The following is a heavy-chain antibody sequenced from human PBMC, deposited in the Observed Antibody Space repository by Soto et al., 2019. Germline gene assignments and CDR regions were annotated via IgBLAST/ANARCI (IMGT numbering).Heavy chain of an antibody. J-gene: IGHJ6*02. Sequence: QVQLVESGGGVVQPGRSLRLSCAASGFTFSSYGMHWVRQAPGKGLEWVAVISYDGSNKYYADSVKGRFTISRDNSKNTLYLQMNSLRAEDTAVYYCVKGGYVTYGMDVWGQGTTVTVSS. CDR1: GFTFSSYG. D-gene: IGHD5-12*01. V-gene: IGHV3-30*18. CDR2: ISYDGSNK. CDR3: VKGGYVTYGMDV.